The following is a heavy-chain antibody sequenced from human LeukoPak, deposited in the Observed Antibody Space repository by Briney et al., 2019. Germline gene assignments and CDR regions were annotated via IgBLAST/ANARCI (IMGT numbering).Heavy chain of an antibody. CDR2: ISSSSSTI. V-gene: IGHV3-48*04. J-gene: IGHJ4*02. D-gene: IGHD3-9*01. Sequence: GGSLRLSCAASGFTFSSYSMNWVRQAPGKGLEWVSYISSSSSTIYYADSVKGRFTISRDNAKNSLYLQMNSLRAEDTAVYYCARTPPLAHQSYDILTGYPYYFDYWGQGTLVTVSS. CDR3: ARTPPLAHQSYDILTGYPYYFDY. CDR1: GFTFSSYS.